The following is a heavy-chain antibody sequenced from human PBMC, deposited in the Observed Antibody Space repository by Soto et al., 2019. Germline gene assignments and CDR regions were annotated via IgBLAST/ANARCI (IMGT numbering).Heavy chain of an antibody. J-gene: IGHJ4*02. CDR1: GYTFTSYA. Sequence: ASVKVSCKASGYTFTSYAIHWVRQAPGQRLEWMGWINAGNGNTKYSQNFQGRVTIIRDTSASTAYMELSSLRSEDTAVYYCARAPGAMVANFFDYWGQGTQVTVSS. D-gene: IGHD2-2*01. CDR3: ARAPGAMVANFFDY. CDR2: INAGNGNT. V-gene: IGHV1-3*01.